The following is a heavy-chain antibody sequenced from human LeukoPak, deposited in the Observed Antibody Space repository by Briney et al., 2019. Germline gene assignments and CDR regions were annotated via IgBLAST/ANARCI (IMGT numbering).Heavy chain of an antibody. D-gene: IGHD6-6*01. Sequence: GGSLRLSCAASGFTVSSNYMSWVRQAPGKGLEWVSVIYSGGSTYYADSVKGRFTISRDNSENTLYLQMNSLRAEDTAVYYCARAGGAARPGYYYYYMDVWGKGTTVTVSS. CDR2: IYSGGST. J-gene: IGHJ6*03. CDR3: ARAGGAARPGYYYYYMDV. CDR1: GFTVSSNY. V-gene: IGHV3-53*01.